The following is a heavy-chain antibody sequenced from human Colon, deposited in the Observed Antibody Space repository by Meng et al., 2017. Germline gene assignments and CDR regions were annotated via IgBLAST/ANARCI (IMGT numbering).Heavy chain of an antibody. J-gene: IGHJ4*02. CDR3: ARKASGYSYSTN. Sequence: QVQLVQSGSELRKPGASVKVSCKASGYSFTTFGINWVRQAPGQGLEWLGWINTNTQESTYAQGFTGRYAFSLDTSVSTAYLQISSLESEDTAVYYCARKASGYSYSTNWGQGTLVTVSS. V-gene: IGHV7-4-1*02. CDR1: GYSFTTFG. CDR2: INTNTQES. D-gene: IGHD3-22*01.